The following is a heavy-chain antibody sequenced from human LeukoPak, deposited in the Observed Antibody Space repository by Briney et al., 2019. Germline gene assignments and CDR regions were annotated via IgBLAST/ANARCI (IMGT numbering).Heavy chain of an antibody. Sequence: GASVKVSCKASGYTFTTYALNWVRQAPGQGLEWMGWINTNTGNPTYAQGFTGRFAFSVDTSVSTAYLQISSLKAEDTAVYYCARGVEDTGDYWGQGTLVTVSS. CDR3: ARGVEDTGDY. D-gene: IGHD2-15*01. CDR2: INTNTGNP. J-gene: IGHJ4*02. V-gene: IGHV7-4-1*02. CDR1: GYTFTTYA.